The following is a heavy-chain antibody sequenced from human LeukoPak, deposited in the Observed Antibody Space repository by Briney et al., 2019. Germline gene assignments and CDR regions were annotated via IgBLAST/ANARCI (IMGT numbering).Heavy chain of an antibody. D-gene: IGHD4-17*01. CDR1: GYTFTGYS. CDR3: ARAPLTGSTVFDP. J-gene: IGHJ5*02. Sequence: ASVKVSCKASGYTFTGYSMHWVRQAPGQGLEWMGWINPNSGGTNYAQKFQGRVTMTRDTSISTAYIELSSLRSDDTAVYYCARAPLTGSTVFDPWGREPWSPSPQ. CDR2: INPNSGGT. V-gene: IGHV1-2*02.